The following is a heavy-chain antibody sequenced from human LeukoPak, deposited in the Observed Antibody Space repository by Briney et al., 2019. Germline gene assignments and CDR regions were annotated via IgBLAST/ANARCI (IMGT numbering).Heavy chain of an antibody. J-gene: IGHJ5*02. CDR1: GYTFTSYD. CDR3: ATTRDLRSSLQNYFDP. D-gene: IGHD6-13*01. Sequence: ASVKVSCKASGYTFTSYDINWVRQATGQGLEWMGWMNPNSGNTGYAQKFQGRVTMTRNTSISTAYMELSSLRSEDTAMYYCATTRDLRSSLQNYFDPWGQGTLVTVSS. CDR2: MNPNSGNT. V-gene: IGHV1-8*01.